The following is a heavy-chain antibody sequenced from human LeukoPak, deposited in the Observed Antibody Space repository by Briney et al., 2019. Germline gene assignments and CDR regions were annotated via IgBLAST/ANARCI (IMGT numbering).Heavy chain of an antibody. CDR2: ISGSAVTT. Sequence: PGGSLRLSCAASGFTFSSYVMSWVRQAPGKGLEWVSAISGSAVTTYYADSVKGRFTISRDNSRNTLYLQMNSLRPDDTAVYYCAKRASVTNYYYPLDVWGQGTTVTVSS. CDR1: GFTFSSYV. J-gene: IGHJ6*02. V-gene: IGHV3-23*01. CDR3: AKRASVTNYYYPLDV.